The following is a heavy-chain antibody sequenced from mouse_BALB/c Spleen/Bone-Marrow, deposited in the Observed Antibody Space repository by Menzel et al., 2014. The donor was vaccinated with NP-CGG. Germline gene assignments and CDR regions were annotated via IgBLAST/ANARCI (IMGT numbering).Heavy chain of an antibody. V-gene: IGHV1-54*01. Sequence: VKLQESGAELVRPGTSVKVSCKASGYAFTDYLMEWLKQRPGQGLEWIGVINPGSGSTNYNEKFKDKATLTADKSSSXXXXQLSSLTSDDSAVYFCARYDGYFDYWGQGTILTVSS. J-gene: IGHJ2*01. CDR3: ARYDGYFDY. CDR1: GYAFTDYL. D-gene: IGHD2-3*01. CDR2: INPGSGST.